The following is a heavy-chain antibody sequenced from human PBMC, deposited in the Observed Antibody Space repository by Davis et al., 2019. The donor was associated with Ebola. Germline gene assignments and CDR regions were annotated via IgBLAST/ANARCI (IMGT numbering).Heavy chain of an antibody. CDR1: GFTFSSYG. D-gene: IGHD3-3*01. CDR3: AKDLTFWRECMDV. Sequence: PGGSLRLSCAASGFTFSSYGMHWVRQAPGKGLEWVAVISYDGSNKYYADSVKGRFTISRDNSKNTLYLQMNSLRAEDTAVYYCAKDLTFWRECMDVWGQGTTVTVSS. V-gene: IGHV3-30*18. J-gene: IGHJ6*02. CDR2: ISYDGSNK.